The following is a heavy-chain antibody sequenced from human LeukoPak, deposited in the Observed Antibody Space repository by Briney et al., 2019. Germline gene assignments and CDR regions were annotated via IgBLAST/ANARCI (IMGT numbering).Heavy chain of an antibody. CDR1: GFSFTDYY. Sequence: GGSLRLSCSASGFSFTDYYMSWIRQSPGKGLEWVSYISSSGTTIYYADSVKGRFTISRDTAKNTLYLQMNSLRVEDTAVCYCARAVKWDYWGQGALVTVSS. D-gene: IGHD1-26*01. CDR3: ARAVKWDY. J-gene: IGHJ4*02. V-gene: IGHV3-11*04. CDR2: ISSSGTTI.